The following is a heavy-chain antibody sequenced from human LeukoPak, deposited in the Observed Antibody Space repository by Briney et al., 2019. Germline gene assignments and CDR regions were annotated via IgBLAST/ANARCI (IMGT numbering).Heavy chain of an antibody. V-gene: IGHV3-21*01. D-gene: IGHD3-3*01. Sequence: GGSLRLSCAASGFTFSSYSMNWVRQAPGKGLEWVSSISSSSSYIYYADSVKGRFTISRDNAKNSLYLQMNSLRAEDTAVYYCARESGYYDFWSGYYDYYYYYMDVWGKGTTVTVSS. CDR2: ISSSSSYI. CDR1: GFTFSSYS. J-gene: IGHJ6*03. CDR3: ARESGYYDFWSGYYDYYYYYMDV.